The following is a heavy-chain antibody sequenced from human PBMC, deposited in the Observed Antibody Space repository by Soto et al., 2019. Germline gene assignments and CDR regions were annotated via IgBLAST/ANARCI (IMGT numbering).Heavy chain of an antibody. Sequence: EVQLVESGGGLVQPGGSLRLSCAASGFTFSSYSMNWVRQAPGKGLEWLSDISSTSSTKHYADSVKGRFTISRDNARNSLYLQTNSMRDEDTAVYYGVRSHADFDYWGQGTLVTVSS. CDR1: GFTFSSYS. CDR2: ISSTSSTK. J-gene: IGHJ4*02. V-gene: IGHV3-48*02. CDR3: VRSHADFDY.